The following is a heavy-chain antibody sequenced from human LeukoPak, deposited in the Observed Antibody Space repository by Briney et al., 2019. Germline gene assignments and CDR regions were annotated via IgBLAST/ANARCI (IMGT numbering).Heavy chain of an antibody. CDR2: ISAYNGNT. Sequence: ASVKVSCKASGYTFSSYSISCVRQAPGQGLEWMGWISAYNGNTIYAQKVKGRVTMTTDTSTSTAYMELRSLKSDDTAVYYCARAYYCSDGSCYSDYWGQGTLVTVSS. CDR3: ARAYYCSDGSCYSDY. V-gene: IGHV1-18*01. D-gene: IGHD2-15*01. J-gene: IGHJ4*02. CDR1: GYTFSSYS.